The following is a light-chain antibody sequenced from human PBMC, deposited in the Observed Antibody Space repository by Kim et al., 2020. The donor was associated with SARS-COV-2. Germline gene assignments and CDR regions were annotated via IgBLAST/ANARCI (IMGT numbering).Light chain of an antibody. CDR3: AAWDDSLSAYV. CDR2: RNN. J-gene: IGLJ1*01. V-gene: IGLV1-47*01. CDR1: YSNIGSKY. Sequence: QSVLTQPPSASGTPGQRVTISCSGSYSNIGSKYVYWYQQLPGTAPKLLIYRNNERPSGVPDRFFGSRSGTSASLAISGLRSEDEADYYCAAWDDSLSAYVFGTGTKVTVL.